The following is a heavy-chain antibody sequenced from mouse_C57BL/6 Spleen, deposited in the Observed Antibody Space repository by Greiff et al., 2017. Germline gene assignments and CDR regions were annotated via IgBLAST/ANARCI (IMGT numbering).Heavy chain of an antibody. D-gene: IGHD2-4*01. CDR2: IYPGNSDT. V-gene: IGHV1-5*01. CDR3: TRRGDYEDYYFDY. J-gene: IGHJ2*01. CDR1: GYTFTSYW. Sequence: VQLQQSGTVLARPGASVKMSCKTSGYTFTSYWMHWVKQRPGQGLEWIGAIYPGNSDTSYNQKFKGKAKLTAVTSASTAYMELSSLTNEDSAVYYCTRRGDYEDYYFDYWGQGTTLTVSS.